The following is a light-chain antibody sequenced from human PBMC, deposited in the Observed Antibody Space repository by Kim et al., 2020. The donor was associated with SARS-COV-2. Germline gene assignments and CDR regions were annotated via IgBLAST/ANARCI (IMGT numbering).Light chain of an antibody. CDR1: SSDVGNYNL. J-gene: IGLJ2*01. Sequence: QSALTQPASVSGSPGQSITISCTGTSSDVGNYNLVSWYQQYPGKAPKLMIYEVTRRPSGISNRFSGSKSGNTASLTISGLQAEDEADYYCCSYVGNSTCFSVGVGGGSQLTVL. CDR2: EVT. V-gene: IGLV2-23*02. CDR3: CSYVGNSTCFSVG.